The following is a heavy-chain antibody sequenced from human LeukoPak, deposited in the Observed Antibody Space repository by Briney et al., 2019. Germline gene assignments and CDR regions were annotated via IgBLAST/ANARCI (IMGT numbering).Heavy chain of an antibody. CDR2: IYYSGST. Sequence: SETLSLTCTVSGGSISSYYWSWIRQPPGKGLEWIGYIYYSGSTNYNPSLKSRVTISVDTSKNQFSLRLSSVTAADTAVYYCARQGGGFWYFDLWGRGTLVTVSS. V-gene: IGHV4-59*08. D-gene: IGHD6-25*01. CDR3: ARQGGGFWYFDL. J-gene: IGHJ2*01. CDR1: GGSISSYY.